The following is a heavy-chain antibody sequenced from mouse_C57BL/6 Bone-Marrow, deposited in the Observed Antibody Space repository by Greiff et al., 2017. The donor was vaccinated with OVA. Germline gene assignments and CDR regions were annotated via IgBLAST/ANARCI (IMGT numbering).Heavy chain of an antibody. CDR2: ISSGGSYT. V-gene: IGHV5-6*01. CDR3: ARDSNKRWYYFDY. J-gene: IGHJ2*01. D-gene: IGHD2-5*01. Sequence: DVHLVESGGDLVKPGGSLKLSCAASGFTFSSYGMSWVRQTPDKRLEWVATISSGGSYTYYPDSVKGRFTISRDNAKNTLYLQMSSLKSEDTAMYYCARDSNKRWYYFDYWGQGTTLTVSS. CDR1: GFTFSSYG.